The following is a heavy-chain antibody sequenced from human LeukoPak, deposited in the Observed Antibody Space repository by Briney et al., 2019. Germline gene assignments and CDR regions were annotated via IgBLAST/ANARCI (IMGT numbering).Heavy chain of an antibody. CDR2: ISGSGGST. CDR3: AKGGEEYSSGWYPHYYYYYMDV. V-gene: IGHV3-23*01. J-gene: IGHJ6*03. D-gene: IGHD6-19*01. CDR1: GFTFSSYA. Sequence: GGSLRLSCAASGFTFSSYAMSWVRQAPGKGLEWVSAISGSGGSTYYADSVKGRFTISRDNSKNTLYLQMNSLRAEDTAVYYCAKGGEEYSSGWYPHYYYYYMDVWGRGTTVTVSS.